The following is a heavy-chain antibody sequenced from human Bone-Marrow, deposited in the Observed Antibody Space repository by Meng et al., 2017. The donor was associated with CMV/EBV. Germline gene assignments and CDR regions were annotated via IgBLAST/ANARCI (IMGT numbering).Heavy chain of an antibody. CDR1: GFAFSSYW. J-gene: IGHJ4*02. CDR2: ISIDGSLT. D-gene: IGHD3-3*01. V-gene: IGHV3-74*01. CDR3: GSGYNDY. Sequence: GESLKISCAASGFAFSSYWIHWVRQAPGKGLVWVSRISIDGSLTTYADSVKGRFTISMDNAKNTLYLQMNSLRVEDTAVYYCGSGYNDYWGQGTLVTVSS.